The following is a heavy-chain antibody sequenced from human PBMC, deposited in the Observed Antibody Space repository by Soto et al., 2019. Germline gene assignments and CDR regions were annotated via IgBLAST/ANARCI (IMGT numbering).Heavy chain of an antibody. D-gene: IGHD3-10*01. CDR2: IHYSGST. J-gene: IGHJ6*02. Sequence: TSETLSLTSTVSGGSISSYFWSWIRQPPGRGLEWIGHIHYSGSTNYNPSLKSRVTISVDTSKNQFSLKLSSVTAADTAVYYCARVSGIYYYGMDVWGQGTTVTVSS. CDR3: ARVSGIYYYGMDV. V-gene: IGHV4-59*12. CDR1: GGSISSYF.